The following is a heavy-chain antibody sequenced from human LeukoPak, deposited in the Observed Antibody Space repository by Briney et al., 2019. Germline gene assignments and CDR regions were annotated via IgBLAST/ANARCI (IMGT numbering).Heavy chain of an antibody. Sequence: SETLSLTCAVYGGSFSGYYWSWIRQPPGKGLEWIGEINHSGSTNYNPSLKSRVTISVDTSKNQFSLKLSSVTAADTAVYYCARGRSYYDSSGYPYWGQGTLVTVSS. J-gene: IGHJ4*02. CDR3: ARGRSYYDSSGYPY. V-gene: IGHV4-34*01. CDR2: INHSGST. CDR1: GGSFSGYY. D-gene: IGHD3-22*01.